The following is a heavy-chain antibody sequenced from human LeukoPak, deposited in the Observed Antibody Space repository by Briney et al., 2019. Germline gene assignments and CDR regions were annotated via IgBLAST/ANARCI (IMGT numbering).Heavy chain of an antibody. CDR2: IYSGTT. CDR1: GFSVSDNS. D-gene: IGHD2-2*01. CDR3: AREVRRQLMNYYYYMDV. Sequence: GGSLRLSCTVSGFSVSDNSMSWVRQAPGKGLEWVSFIYSGTTHYSDSVKGRFTISRDNSKNTLYLQMNSLRAEDTAVYYCAREVRRQLMNYYYYMDVWGKGTTVTVSS. J-gene: IGHJ6*03. V-gene: IGHV3-53*01.